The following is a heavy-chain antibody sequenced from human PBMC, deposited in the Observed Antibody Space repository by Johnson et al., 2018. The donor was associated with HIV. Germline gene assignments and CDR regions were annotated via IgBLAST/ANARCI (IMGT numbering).Heavy chain of an antibody. V-gene: IGHV3-66*01. CDR2: INSGGDT. CDR1: GFTVSSNY. D-gene: IGHD5-24*01. CDR3: ARACRDGYTCDVYDI. Sequence: EQLVESGGGLVQPGGSLRLSSAASGFTVSSNYMSWVRQGPGKGLEWVSVINSGGDTYYADSVKGRFTISRDNSKNTLYLQMNSLRAEDTAVYYCARACRDGYTCDVYDIWGQGTMLTVSS. J-gene: IGHJ3*02.